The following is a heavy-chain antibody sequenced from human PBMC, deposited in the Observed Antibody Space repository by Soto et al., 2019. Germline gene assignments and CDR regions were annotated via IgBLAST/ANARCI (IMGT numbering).Heavy chain of an antibody. D-gene: IGHD3-10*01. CDR3: VWFGELLYGRLH. Sequence: SVKVSCKASGGTFSSYAISWVRQAPGQGLEWMGGIIPIFGTANYAQKFQGRVTITADESTSTAYMELSSLRSEDTAVYYCVWFGELLYGRLHWGQGTLVTVSS. V-gene: IGHV1-69*13. CDR1: GGTFSSYA. CDR2: IIPIFGTA. J-gene: IGHJ4*02.